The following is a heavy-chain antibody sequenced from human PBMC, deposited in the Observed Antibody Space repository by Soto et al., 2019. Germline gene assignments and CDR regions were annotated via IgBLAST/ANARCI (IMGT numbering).Heavy chain of an antibody. V-gene: IGHV3-64D*06. J-gene: IGHJ4*02. Sequence: GGSLRLSCSASGFTFSSYAMHWVRQAPGRGLEYVSGIRGNGDPPFYADSVKGRFTISRDNSKNTLYLQMSSLSADDTAVYYCVKSRGGNNFDFFDWGQGALVTVSS. CDR1: GFTFSSYA. D-gene: IGHD5-12*01. CDR2: IRGNGDPP. CDR3: VKSRGGNNFDFFD.